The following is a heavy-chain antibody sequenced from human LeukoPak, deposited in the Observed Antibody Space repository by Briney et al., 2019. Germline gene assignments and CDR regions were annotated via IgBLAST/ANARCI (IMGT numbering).Heavy chain of an antibody. CDR1: GGSIGSYY. CDR2: IYYSGST. D-gene: IGHD3-10*01. V-gene: IGHV4-59*08. Sequence: SETLSLTCTVSGGSIGSYYWSWIRQPPGKGLEWIGYIYYSGSTNYNPSLKSRVTISVDTSKNQFSLKLSSVTAADTAVYYCARQGSKGYGGFDYWGQGTLVTVSS. J-gene: IGHJ4*02. CDR3: ARQGSKGYGGFDY.